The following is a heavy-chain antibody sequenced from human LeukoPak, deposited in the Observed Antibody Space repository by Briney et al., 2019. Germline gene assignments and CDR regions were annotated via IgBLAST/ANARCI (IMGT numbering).Heavy chain of an antibody. Sequence: GGSLRLSCAASGLTFSNAWMSWVRQAPGKGLEWVGRIKRKSDGGTTDYAAPVKGRFTISRDDSKNTLYLQMNSLKTEDTAVYYCTRTESGTYKGGFDYWGQGTLVTVSS. V-gene: IGHV3-15*01. CDR3: TRTESGTYKGGFDY. J-gene: IGHJ4*02. CDR1: GLTFSNAW. D-gene: IGHD1-26*01. CDR2: IKRKSDGGTT.